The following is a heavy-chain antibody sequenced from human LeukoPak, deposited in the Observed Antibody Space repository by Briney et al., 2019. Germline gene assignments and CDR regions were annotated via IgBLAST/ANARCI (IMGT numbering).Heavy chain of an antibody. Sequence: GGSLRLSCAASGFTFSNAWMSWVRQAPGKGLEWVGRIKSKTDGGTTDYAAPVKGRFTISRDDSKNTLYLQMNSLKTEDKAVYYCTTGWIGTDFDYWGQGTLVTVSS. CDR1: GFTFSNAW. CDR3: TTGWIGTDFDY. CDR2: IKSKTDGGTT. J-gene: IGHJ4*02. D-gene: IGHD5-12*01. V-gene: IGHV3-15*01.